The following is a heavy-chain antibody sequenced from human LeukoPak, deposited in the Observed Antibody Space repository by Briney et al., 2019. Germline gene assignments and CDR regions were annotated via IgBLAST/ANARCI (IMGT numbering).Heavy chain of an antibody. D-gene: IGHD1-26*01. CDR2: IYYSGST. Sequence: SETLSLTCTVSGGSISSYYWSWIRQPPGKGLEWIGYIYYSGSTNYNPSLKSRVTISVDTSKNQFSPKLSSVTAADTAVYYCARLGYSGSYYYFDYWGQGTLVTVSS. CDR1: GGSISSYY. CDR3: ARLGYSGSYYYFDY. J-gene: IGHJ4*02. V-gene: IGHV4-59*08.